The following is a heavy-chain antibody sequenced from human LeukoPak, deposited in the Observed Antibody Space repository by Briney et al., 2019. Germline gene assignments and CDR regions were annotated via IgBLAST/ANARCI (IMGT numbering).Heavy chain of an antibody. CDR2: IYYSGST. J-gene: IGHJ2*01. CDR3: ARALKSGPHSSSWLYWYFDL. CDR1: GGSISSYY. Sequence: PSETLSLTCTVSGGSISSYYWSWIRQPPGKGLEWIGYIYYSGSTNYNPSLKSRVTISVDTSKNQFSLKLSSVTAADTAFYYCARALKSGPHSSSWLYWYFDLWGRGTLVTVSS. V-gene: IGHV4-59*12. D-gene: IGHD6-13*01.